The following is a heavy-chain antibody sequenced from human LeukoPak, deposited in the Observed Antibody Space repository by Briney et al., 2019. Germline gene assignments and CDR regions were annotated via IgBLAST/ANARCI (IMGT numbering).Heavy chain of an antibody. Sequence: GGSLRLSCAASGFTFSSYSMNWVRQAPGKGLEWVAVIWYDGSNKYYADSVKGRFTISRDNSKNTLYLQMNSLRAEDTAVYYCARERTWDYSNYNWFDPWGQGTLVTVSS. CDR1: GFTFSSYS. CDR2: IWYDGSNK. V-gene: IGHV3-33*08. D-gene: IGHD4-11*01. CDR3: ARERTWDYSNYNWFDP. J-gene: IGHJ5*02.